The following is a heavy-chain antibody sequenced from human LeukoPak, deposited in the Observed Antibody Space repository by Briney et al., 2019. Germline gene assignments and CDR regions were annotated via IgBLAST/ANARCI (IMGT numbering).Heavy chain of an antibody. CDR3: ARDHSGSYQRAFDI. Sequence: GGSLRLSCAVSAFTVSSNYVSWFRQAPGKGLEWVSVIYGGGSTNYADSVKGRFTISRDNSKNTLYLQMNSLRAEDTAVYYCARDHSGSYQRAFDIWGQGTMVTVSS. J-gene: IGHJ3*02. D-gene: IGHD1-26*01. V-gene: IGHV3-66*02. CDR1: AFTVSSNY. CDR2: IYGGGST.